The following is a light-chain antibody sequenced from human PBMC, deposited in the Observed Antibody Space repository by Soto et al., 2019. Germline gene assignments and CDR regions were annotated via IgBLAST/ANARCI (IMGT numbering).Light chain of an antibody. J-gene: IGKJ4*01. CDR3: LQHNTYPRS. CDR1: QGIGND. CDR2: AAS. V-gene: IGKV1-17*01. Sequence: DIQMTQSPSSLSASVGDRVTITCRASQGIGNDLGWFQQKPGQAPKRLIYAASSLQSGVPSRFSGSGSGTEFTLTISSLQPEDFATYYCLQHNTYPRSFGGGTKVEIK.